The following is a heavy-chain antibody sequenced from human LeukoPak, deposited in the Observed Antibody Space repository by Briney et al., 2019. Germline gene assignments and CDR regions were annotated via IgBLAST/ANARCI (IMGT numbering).Heavy chain of an antibody. CDR1: GFTVSSNY. J-gene: IGHJ6*02. D-gene: IGHD5/OR15-5a*01. CDR3: ARSVSYYYYYGMDV. V-gene: IGHV3-66*01. CDR2: IYSGGST. Sequence: GGSLRLSCAASGFTVSSNYMSWVRQAPGKGLEWVSVIYSGGSTYYADSVKGRFTISRDNSKNTLYLQMNSLRAEDTAVYYCARSVSYYYYYGMDVWGQGTTVTVSS.